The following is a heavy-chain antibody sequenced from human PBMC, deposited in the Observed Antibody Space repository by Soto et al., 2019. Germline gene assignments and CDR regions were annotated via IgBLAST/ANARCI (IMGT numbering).Heavy chain of an antibody. D-gene: IGHD2-15*01. CDR1: GGSISFYH. J-gene: IGHJ6*02. Sequence: SETLSLTCTVSGGSISFYHWSWIRQPPGKGLEWIGYIYYSGSTNYNPSLKSRVTISADTSKNQFSLRLTSVTAADTAVYYCARDWLGCSGNSCHPGSPGYYYYGMDVWGQGTTVTVSS. V-gene: IGHV4-59*12. CDR2: IYYSGST. CDR3: ARDWLGCSGNSCHPGSPGYYYYGMDV.